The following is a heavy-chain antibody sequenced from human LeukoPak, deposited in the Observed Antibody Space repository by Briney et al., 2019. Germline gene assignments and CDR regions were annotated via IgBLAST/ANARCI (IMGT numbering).Heavy chain of an antibody. CDR1: GFTFSSYA. CDR2: ISGSGGST. D-gene: IGHD3-16*02. V-gene: IGHV3-23*01. Sequence: QPGGSLRLSCAASGFTFSSYAMSWVRQAPGKGLEWVSAISGSGGSTYYADSVKGRFTISRDNSKNTLYLQMNSLRAEDTAVYYCAKESGSSDYVWGSYPISGYFDYWGQGTLVTVSS. J-gene: IGHJ4*02. CDR3: AKESGSSDYVWGSYPISGYFDY.